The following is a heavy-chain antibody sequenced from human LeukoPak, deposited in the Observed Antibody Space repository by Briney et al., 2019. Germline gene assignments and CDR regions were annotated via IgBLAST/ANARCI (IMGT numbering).Heavy chain of an antibody. CDR3: AKDDEFWSGYYSPFH. CDR1: GFTFSSSA. Sequence: PGGSLRLSCAASGFTFSSSAMSWVRQAPGKGLEWVSGISGSGDSTYYADSVKGRFTISRDNSKNTLYLQMNSLRAEDTAVYYCAKDDEFWSGYYSPFHWGQGTLVTVSS. J-gene: IGHJ4*02. V-gene: IGHV3-23*01. D-gene: IGHD3-3*01. CDR2: ISGSGDST.